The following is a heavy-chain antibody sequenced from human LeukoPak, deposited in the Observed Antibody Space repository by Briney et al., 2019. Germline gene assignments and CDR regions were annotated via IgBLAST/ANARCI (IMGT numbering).Heavy chain of an antibody. D-gene: IGHD2-15*01. J-gene: IGHJ4*02. Sequence: ASVKVSCKASGCTFTSYCSNWVRQAPGKGLEWMGWISACNGTANYPPNLHGRATMTTATSTRTAYMELRSLRSVDTAEDYCARADLGGCGDYWGQGNLVTVS. CDR3: ARADLGGCGDY. CDR2: ISACNGTA. CDR1: GCTFTSYC. V-gene: IGHV1-18*01.